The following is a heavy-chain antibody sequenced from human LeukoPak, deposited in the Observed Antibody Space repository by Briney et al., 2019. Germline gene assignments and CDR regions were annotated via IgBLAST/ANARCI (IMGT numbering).Heavy chain of an antibody. CDR3: ARDRAYYDYVWGSYYFDY. Sequence: PGGPLRLSCAASGFIFDDYAMHWVRQAPGKGLEWVSGISWNSGSIGYADSVKGRFTISRDNAKNSLYLQMNSLRAEDTAVYYCARDRAYYDYVWGSYYFDYWGQGTLVTVSS. D-gene: IGHD3-16*01. CDR2: ISWNSGSI. J-gene: IGHJ4*02. CDR1: GFIFDDYA. V-gene: IGHV3-9*01.